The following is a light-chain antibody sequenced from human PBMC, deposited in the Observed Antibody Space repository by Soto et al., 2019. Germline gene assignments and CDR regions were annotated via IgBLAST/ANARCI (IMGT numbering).Light chain of an antibody. CDR1: SSDVGGYDF. J-gene: IGLJ3*02. CDR2: DVT. V-gene: IGLV2-11*01. Sequence: QSVLAQPRSVSGSPGQSVTLSCTGTSSDVGGYDFVSWYQQYPGKAPKLIIYDVTKRTSGVPDRFSGSKSGNSASLTISGLQAEDEADYYCSSYAGSYILGVFGGGTKVTVL. CDR3: SSYAGSYILGV.